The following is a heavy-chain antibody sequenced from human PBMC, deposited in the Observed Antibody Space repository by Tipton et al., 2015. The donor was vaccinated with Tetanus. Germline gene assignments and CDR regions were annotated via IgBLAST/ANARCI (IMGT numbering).Heavy chain of an antibody. D-gene: IGHD1-26*01. V-gene: IGHV1-18*01. CDR2: ISAYSGNT. CDR3: ARARWQSGGPYYFDY. J-gene: IGHJ4*02. Sequence: QLVQSGAEVKKPGASVKVSCKASGYSFTNYGFSWVRQAPGQGLEWMGWISAYSGNTKYPQKLQGRVTMTTDTSTSTAYMKLRSLRSDDTAVYYCARARWQSGGPYYFDYWGQGIMVTVSS. CDR1: GYSFTNYG.